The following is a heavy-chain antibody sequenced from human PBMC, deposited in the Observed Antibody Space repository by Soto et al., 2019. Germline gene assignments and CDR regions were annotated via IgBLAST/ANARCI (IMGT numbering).Heavy chain of an antibody. CDR2: ISYDGSNK. V-gene: IGHV3-30-3*01. CDR3: ASSPQYGPGDYYYGMDV. D-gene: IGHD3-10*01. J-gene: IGHJ6*02. Sequence: PGGSLRLSCAASGFTFSSYAMHWVRQAPGKGLEWVAVISYDGSNKYYADSVKGRFTISRDNSKNTLYLQMNSLRAEDTAVYYCASSPQYGPGDYYYGMDVWGQGTTVTVSS. CDR1: GFTFSSYA.